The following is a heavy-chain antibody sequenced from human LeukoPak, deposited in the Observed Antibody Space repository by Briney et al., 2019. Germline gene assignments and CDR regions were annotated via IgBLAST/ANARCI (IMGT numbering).Heavy chain of an antibody. Sequence: MTSETLSLTCTVSGGSISTYYWTWIGQPPERGLEWFGYIYYSGITNYNPSLKSRVTMSVDTSRNQFSLRLNSVTAADTAVYYCARRLAVTGRYYFDYWGQGSLVTVSS. J-gene: IGHJ4*02. V-gene: IGHV4-59*01. CDR1: GGSISTYY. CDR2: IYYSGIT. D-gene: IGHD4-11*01. CDR3: ARRLAVTGRYYFDY.